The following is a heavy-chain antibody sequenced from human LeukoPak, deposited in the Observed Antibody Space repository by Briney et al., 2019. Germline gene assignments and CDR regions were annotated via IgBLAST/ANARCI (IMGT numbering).Heavy chain of an antibody. J-gene: IGHJ4*02. CDR1: GFTFTYHW. Sequence: GGSLRLSCAASGFTFTYHWMHWVRQGPGKGLVWVSRIRSDGGETNYADSVKGRFTISRDNAKNTLYLQMNSLGAEDTAVYYCARGDYDSSGYYVDYWGQGTLVTVSS. CDR3: ARGDYDSSGYYVDY. CDR2: IRSDGGET. D-gene: IGHD3-22*01. V-gene: IGHV3-74*01.